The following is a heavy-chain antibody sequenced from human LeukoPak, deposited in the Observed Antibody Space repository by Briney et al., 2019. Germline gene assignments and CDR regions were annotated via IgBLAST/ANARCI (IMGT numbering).Heavy chain of an antibody. CDR2: ISSGSSYL. Sequence: GGSLRLSXAASGLTFSSYWMCWVRQAPGQGLEWVSSISSGSSYLYYADSMNGQFTISRDNAKNSLYLQMNSLRAEDTAVYYCARDHLTYSSSSDFDYWGPGTLVTVSS. CDR3: ARDHLTYSSSSDFDY. D-gene: IGHD6-6*01. V-gene: IGHV3-21*01. J-gene: IGHJ4*02. CDR1: GLTFSSYW.